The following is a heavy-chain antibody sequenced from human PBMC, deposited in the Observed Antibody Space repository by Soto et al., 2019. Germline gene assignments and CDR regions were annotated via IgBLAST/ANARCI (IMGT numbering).Heavy chain of an antibody. Sequence: QVQLVQSGAEVKKPGSSVKVSCKASGGTFSSYSINWVRQAPGQGLEWMGEIIPIFGTANYAQKLQGRVTITADESTSTAYMELSSLRSEDTAVHYCARDGGRHSGGIDYWGQGTLVTVSS. J-gene: IGHJ4*02. V-gene: IGHV1-69*01. CDR3: ARDGGRHSGGIDY. CDR2: IIPIFGTA. CDR1: GGTFSSYS. D-gene: IGHD1-26*01.